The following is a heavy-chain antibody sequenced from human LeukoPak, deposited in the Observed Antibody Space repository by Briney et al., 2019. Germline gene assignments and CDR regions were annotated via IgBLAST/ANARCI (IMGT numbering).Heavy chain of an antibody. V-gene: IGHV3-11*04. CDR3: ARVGRQIFGVVTTNAWSFDL. CDR2: ISTTGSTM. J-gene: IGHJ2*01. CDR1: GFMFANYY. Sequence: PGGSLRLSCEASGFMFANYYMSWIRQAPGKGLQWVSYISTTGSTMSYVDSVEGRFTISRDNGKKLVYLEMSTLRAEDTATYYCARVGRQIFGVVTTNAWSFDLWGRGTLVTVSS. D-gene: IGHD3-3*01.